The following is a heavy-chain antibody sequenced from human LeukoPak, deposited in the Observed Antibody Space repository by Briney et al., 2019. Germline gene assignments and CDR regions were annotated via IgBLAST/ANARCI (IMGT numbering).Heavy chain of an antibody. CDR1: GFTFSSYS. Sequence: GGSLRLSCAASGFTFSSYSMNWVRQAPGKGLEWVSSISSSSSYIYYADSVKGRFTISRDNAKNSLYLQMNSLRAEDTAVYYCARDKRNSGYDGHDYWGQGTLVTVSS. V-gene: IGHV3-21*01. D-gene: IGHD5-12*01. CDR2: ISSSSSYI. CDR3: ARDKRNSGYDGHDY. J-gene: IGHJ4*02.